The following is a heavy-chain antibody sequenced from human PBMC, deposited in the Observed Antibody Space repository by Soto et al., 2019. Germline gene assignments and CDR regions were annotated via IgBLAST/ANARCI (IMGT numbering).Heavy chain of an antibody. J-gene: IGHJ5*02. Sequence: SETLSLTCAVSCASIRSYHWSFLRQPSGKGLEWIGRIQHTGNTNYNPSLKSRVTMSADTSKNQISLKRTSVTAADTAVYFCAKDVSSRRWFDPWGQGVRVNVSS. CDR3: AKDVSSRRWFDP. D-gene: IGHD3-16*01. V-gene: IGHV4-4*07. CDR2: IQHTGNT. CDR1: CASIRSYH.